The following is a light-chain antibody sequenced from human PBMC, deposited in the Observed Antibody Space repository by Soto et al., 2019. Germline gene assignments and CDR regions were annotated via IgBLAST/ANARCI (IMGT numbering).Light chain of an antibody. Sequence: DIEIRRHPPSLSASVGDRVTITCRASQSLNRWLAWYQQKPGKAPKLLVYVASTLQSGVPSRFSGSGSGTDFSLSINSLEPEDFATYYCQQLNSYRLTFGGGTKVDI. CDR2: VAS. CDR1: QSLNRW. CDR3: QQLNSYRLT. J-gene: IGKJ4*01. V-gene: IGKV1-5*01.